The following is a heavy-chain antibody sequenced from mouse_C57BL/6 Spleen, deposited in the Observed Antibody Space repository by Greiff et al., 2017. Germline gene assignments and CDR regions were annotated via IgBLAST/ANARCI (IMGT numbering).Heavy chain of an antibody. Sequence: EVQLQQSGPELVKPGASVKISCKASGYSFTGYYMNWVKQSPEKSLEWIGEINPSTGGTTYNQKFKAKATLTVDKSSSTAYMQLKSLTSEDSAVYYCASSLYSNYLYYFDYWGQGTTLTVSS. D-gene: IGHD2-5*01. CDR3: ASSLYSNYLYYFDY. CDR1: GYSFTGYY. J-gene: IGHJ2*01. CDR2: INPSTGGT. V-gene: IGHV1-42*01.